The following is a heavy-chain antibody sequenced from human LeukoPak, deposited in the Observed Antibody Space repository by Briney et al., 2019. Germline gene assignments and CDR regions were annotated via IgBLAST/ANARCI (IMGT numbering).Heavy chain of an antibody. D-gene: IGHD6-6*01. Sequence: GASLRLSWAAADFTFSTYWMHWVRQAPGKVQELVAKIKQDASEKYYVYSVKGRFTISRDNAKISLYLQMNSLRPEDTAVYYCARAPAAARPYYFDYWGQGTLVTVSS. J-gene: IGHJ4*02. CDR3: ARAPAAARPYYFDY. CDR1: DFTFSTYW. V-gene: IGHV3-7*01. CDR2: IKQDASEK.